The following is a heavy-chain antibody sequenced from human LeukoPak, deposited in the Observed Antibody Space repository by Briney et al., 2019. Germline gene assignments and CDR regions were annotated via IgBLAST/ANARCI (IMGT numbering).Heavy chain of an antibody. V-gene: IGHV3-74*01. Sequence: GGSLRLSCAASGFSFSSYWMHWVRQAPGKGLVWVSRINSDGSSTNYADSVKGRFTISRDNSKNTLYLQMNSLRVEDTAVYYCARRPDYGGTPTFDYWGQGTLVTVSS. D-gene: IGHD4-23*01. CDR1: GFSFSSYW. CDR3: ARRPDYGGTPTFDY. J-gene: IGHJ4*02. CDR2: INSDGSST.